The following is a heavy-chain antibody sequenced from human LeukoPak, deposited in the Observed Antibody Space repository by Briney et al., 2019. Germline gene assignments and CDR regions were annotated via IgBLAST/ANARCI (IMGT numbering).Heavy chain of an antibody. V-gene: IGHV1-18*01. CDR3: ATGCSTTSCSYNYFDP. D-gene: IGHD2-2*01. CDR1: GYTFTSYG. CDR2: ISAYNGNT. Sequence: ASVKVSCKASGYTFTSYGISWVRQAPGQGLEWMGWISAYNGNTNYAQKLQGRVTMTTDTPTGTAYMELNSLRSEDTAVYYCATGCSTTSCSYNYFDPWGQGTLVTVSS. J-gene: IGHJ5*02.